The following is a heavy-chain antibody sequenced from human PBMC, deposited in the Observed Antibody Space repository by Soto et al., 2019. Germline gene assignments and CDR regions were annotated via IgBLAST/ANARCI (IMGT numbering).Heavy chain of an antibody. J-gene: IGHJ5*02. Sequence: PSETLSLTCSVSGGSVTSGSYYWSWIRQPPGKGLEWIGYIYHSGSTYYNPSLKSRVTISVDRSKNQLSLRLSSVTAADTAVYYCARVPAPWGQGTLVTVSS. D-gene: IGHD2-2*01. CDR1: GGSVTSGSYY. CDR2: IYHSGST. V-gene: IGHV4-30-2*01. CDR3: ARVPAP.